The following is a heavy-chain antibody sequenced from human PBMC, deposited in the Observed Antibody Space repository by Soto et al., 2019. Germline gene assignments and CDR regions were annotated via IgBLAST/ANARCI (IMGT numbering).Heavy chain of an antibody. CDR1: GGTVSSYA. J-gene: IGHJ4*02. Sequence: QLHLVQSGAEVKKAGSSVKVSCKASGGTVSSYAITWVRQAPGKGLEWMGAFIPIFVSAHYAPKFQGRNTITADESTSTAYMELSGLTSEDTAIYYCARDVSSDTTGFRGYDLWGQGTQVTVSS. V-gene: IGHV1-69*01. CDR3: ARDVSSDTTGFRGYDL. D-gene: IGHD3-10*01. CDR2: FIPIFVSA.